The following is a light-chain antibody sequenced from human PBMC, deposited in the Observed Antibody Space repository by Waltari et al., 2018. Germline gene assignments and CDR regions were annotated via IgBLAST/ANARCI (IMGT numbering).Light chain of an antibody. J-gene: IGKJ1*01. CDR2: DTS. CDR1: QSVGKY. CDR3: QKYVSLPAT. Sequence: VLTQSPGTLSLSPGERATLSCRASQSVGKYLPWSQQKPGQAPRLLIYDTSTRATGIPDRFSGSGSGTDFSLTISRLEPEDFAVYYCQKYVSLPATFGQGTKVQAK. V-gene: IGKV3-20*01.